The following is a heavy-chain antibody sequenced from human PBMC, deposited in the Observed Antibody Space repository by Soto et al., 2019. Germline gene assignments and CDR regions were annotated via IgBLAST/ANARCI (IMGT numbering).Heavy chain of an antibody. Sequence: SETLSLTCAVSGGSISSDSWWRWVRQPPGEGLEWIGEIHHSGSANYDPSLKSRVTLSLDKSKNQFSLKLTSVTAADPALYYCARVEFGRFGAYWGQGTPVTVSS. V-gene: IGHV4-4*02. CDR2: IHHSGSA. D-gene: IGHD3-10*01. CDR1: GGSISSDSW. J-gene: IGHJ4*02. CDR3: ARVEFGRFGAY.